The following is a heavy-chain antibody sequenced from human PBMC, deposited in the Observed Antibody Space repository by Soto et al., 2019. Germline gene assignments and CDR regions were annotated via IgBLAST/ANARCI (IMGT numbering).Heavy chain of an antibody. Sequence: QVQLVQSGAEVKKPGSSVKVSCKASGGTFSSYAISWVRQAPGQGLEWMGGIIPIFGTANYAQKFQGRVTITADESKSTAYMEVSSLSSEDTAVYYCAIRGGTAMGVGAGMDVWCQGTTVTVS. J-gene: IGHJ6*02. V-gene: IGHV1-69*01. CDR2: IIPIFGTA. CDR1: GGTFSSYA. D-gene: IGHD5-18*01. CDR3: AIRGGTAMGVGAGMDV.